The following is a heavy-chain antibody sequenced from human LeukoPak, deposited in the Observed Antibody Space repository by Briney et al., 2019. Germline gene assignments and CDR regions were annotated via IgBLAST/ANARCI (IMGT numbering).Heavy chain of an antibody. D-gene: IGHD3-3*01. CDR1: GYTFTGYY. V-gene: IGHV1-2*04. CDR3: ARGGYDFWSGYYRPFDY. Sequence: ASVKVSCKASGYTFTGYYMHWVRQAPGRGLEWMGWINPNSGGTNYAQKFQGWVTMTRDTSISTAYMELSRLRSDDTAVYYCARGGYDFWSGYYRPFDYWGQGTLVTVSS. J-gene: IGHJ4*02. CDR2: INPNSGGT.